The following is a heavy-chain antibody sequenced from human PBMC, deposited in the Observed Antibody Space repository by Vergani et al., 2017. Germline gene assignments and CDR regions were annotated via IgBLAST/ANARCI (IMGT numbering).Heavy chain of an antibody. V-gene: IGHV1-2*02. D-gene: IGHD6-13*01. Sequence: QVQLVQSGAEVKKPGASVKVSCKASGYTFTGYYMHWVRQAPGQGLEWMGWINPNSGGTNYAQKFQGRVTMTRDTSIRTAYMELSRLRSDDTAVYYCAREKRQQLPKWEVYYYYYYMDVWGKGTTVTVSS. CDR3: AREKRQQLPKWEVYYYYYYMDV. J-gene: IGHJ6*03. CDR2: INPNSGGT. CDR1: GYTFTGYY.